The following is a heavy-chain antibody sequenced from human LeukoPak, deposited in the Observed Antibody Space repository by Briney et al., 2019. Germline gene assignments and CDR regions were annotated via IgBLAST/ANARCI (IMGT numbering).Heavy chain of an antibody. CDR1: GYTFTGYY. J-gene: IGHJ4*02. CDR3: AREGELLWFGEFPFDY. V-gene: IGHV1-2*02. D-gene: IGHD3-10*01. Sequence: GASVKVSCKASGYTFTGYYMHWVRQAPGQGLEWMGWINPNSGGTNYAQEFQGRVTMTRDTSISTAYMELSRLRSDDTAVYYCAREGELLWFGEFPFDYWGQGTLVTVSS. CDR2: INPNSGGT.